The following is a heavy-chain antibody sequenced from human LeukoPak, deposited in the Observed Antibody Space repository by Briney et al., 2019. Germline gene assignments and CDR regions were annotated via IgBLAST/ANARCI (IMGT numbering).Heavy chain of an antibody. CDR1: GFTFSNFA. CDR3: ARGQQGYFDY. Sequence: GGPLRLSCAASGFTFSNFAMHWVRQAPGKGLEWVAVISYDGSNKNYADSVKGRFTISRDNSKNTLYLQMNSLRAEDTAVYYCARGQQGYFDYWGQGTLVTVSS. V-gene: IGHV3-30-3*01. CDR2: ISYDGSNK. J-gene: IGHJ4*02.